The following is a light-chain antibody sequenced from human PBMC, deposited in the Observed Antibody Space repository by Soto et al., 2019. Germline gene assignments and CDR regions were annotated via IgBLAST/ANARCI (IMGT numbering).Light chain of an antibody. Sequence: EIVLTQSPGTLSLSPGERATLSCRASQSVSSSDLAWYQQKPGQPPRLLIYGASSRATGIPDRFSGSGSGTDFTLTISRLEPEDFAMYFCQQSHSSPWTFGQGTKVEIK. J-gene: IGKJ1*01. CDR1: QSVSSSD. CDR3: QQSHSSPWT. CDR2: GAS. V-gene: IGKV3-20*01.